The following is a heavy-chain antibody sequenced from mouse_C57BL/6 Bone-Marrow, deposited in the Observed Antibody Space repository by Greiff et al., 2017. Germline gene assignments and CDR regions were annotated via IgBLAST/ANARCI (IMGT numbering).Heavy chain of an antibody. Sequence: VQLVESGAELVKPGASVKISCKASGYAFSSYWMNWVKQRPGKGLEWIGQIYPGDGDTNYNGKFKGKATLTADKSSSTAYMQLSSLTSEDSAVYFCARAPTGTSWYFDVWGTGTTVTVSS. CDR1: GYAFSSYW. CDR2: IYPGDGDT. V-gene: IGHV1-80*01. J-gene: IGHJ1*03. D-gene: IGHD4-1*02. CDR3: ARAPTGTSWYFDV.